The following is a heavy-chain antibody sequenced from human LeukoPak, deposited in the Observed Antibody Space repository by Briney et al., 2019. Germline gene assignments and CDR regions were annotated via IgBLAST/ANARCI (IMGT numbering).Heavy chain of an antibody. J-gene: IGHJ5*02. V-gene: IGHV4-59*01. CDR3: ARGPRWFDP. CDR1: GGSISSYY. CDR2: IYYSGST. Sequence: SSETLSLTRTVSGGSISSYYWSWIRQPPGKGLEWIGYIYYSGSTNYNPSLKSRVTISVDTSKNQFSLKLSSVTAADTAVYYCARGPRWFDPWGQGTLVTVSS.